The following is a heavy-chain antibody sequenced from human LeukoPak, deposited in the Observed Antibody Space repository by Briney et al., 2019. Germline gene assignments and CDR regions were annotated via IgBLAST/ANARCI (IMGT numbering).Heavy chain of an antibody. CDR1: GRSISSYY. Sequence: SETLSLTCTVSGRSISSYYLSWIRQPPGKRLEWIGYIYYSGSTNYNPSRKSRVTISVDTSKNQFSLKLSSVTAADTAVYYCARVVGAYTPEYFDLWGRGTLVTVSS. CDR3: ARVVGAYTPEYFDL. J-gene: IGHJ2*01. CDR2: IYYSGST. D-gene: IGHD1-26*01. V-gene: IGHV4-59*01.